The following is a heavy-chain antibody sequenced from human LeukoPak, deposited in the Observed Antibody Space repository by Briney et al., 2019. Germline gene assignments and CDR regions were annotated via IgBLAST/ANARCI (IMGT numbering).Heavy chain of an antibody. CDR3: AKGDYELYQCDY. V-gene: IGHV3-30*18. Sequence: GGSLRLSCAASGFTFSSYGMHWVRQAPGKGLEWVAVISYDGSNKYYADSVKGRFTISRDNSKNTLYLQMNSLRAEDTAVYYCAKGDYELYQCDYWGQGTLVTVSS. CDR2: ISYDGSNK. D-gene: IGHD4-17*01. CDR1: GFTFSSYG. J-gene: IGHJ4*02.